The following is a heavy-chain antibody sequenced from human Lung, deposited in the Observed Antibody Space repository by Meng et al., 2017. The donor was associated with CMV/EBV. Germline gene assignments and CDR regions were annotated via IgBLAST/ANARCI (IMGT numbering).Heavy chain of an antibody. J-gene: IGHJ4*02. CDR3: ARDRDYVWGSYPDY. CDR1: GYTFTGYY. Sequence: QVQLVQSGAEVKKPGASVKVSCTASGYTFTGYYMHWVRQAPGQGLAWMGWINPNSGGTNYAQKFQGRVTMTRDTSISTAYMELSRLRSDDTAVYYCARDRDYVWGSYPDYWGQGTLVTVAS. V-gene: IGHV1-2*02. CDR2: INPNSGGT. D-gene: IGHD3-16*01.